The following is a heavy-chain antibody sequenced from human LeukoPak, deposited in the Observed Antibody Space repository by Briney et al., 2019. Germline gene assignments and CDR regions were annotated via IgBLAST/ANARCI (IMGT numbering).Heavy chain of an antibody. CDR3: ERDSSSSQLGAFDI. CDR1: GGSISSSNW. V-gene: IGHV4-4*02. CDR2: IYHSGST. Sequence: SETLSLTCAVSGGSISSSNWWSWVRQPPGKGLEWIGEIYHSGSTNYNPSLKSRVTISVDKSKNQFSLKLSSVTAADTAVYYCERDSSSSQLGAFDIWGQGTMVTVSS. J-gene: IGHJ3*02. D-gene: IGHD6-6*01.